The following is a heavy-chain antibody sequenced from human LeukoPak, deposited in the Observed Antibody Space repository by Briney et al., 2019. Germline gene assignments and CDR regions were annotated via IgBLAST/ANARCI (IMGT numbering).Heavy chain of an antibody. D-gene: IGHD3-10*01. CDR3: ATDGSMVRGVSALGY. Sequence: ASVKVSCKVSGYTLTELSMHWVRQAPGKGLEWMGGFDPEDGETIYAQKFQGRVTMTEDTSTDTAYMELSSLRSEDTAVYYCATDGSMVRGVSALGYWGQGTLVTVSS. J-gene: IGHJ4*02. CDR1: GYTLTELS. V-gene: IGHV1-24*01. CDR2: FDPEDGET.